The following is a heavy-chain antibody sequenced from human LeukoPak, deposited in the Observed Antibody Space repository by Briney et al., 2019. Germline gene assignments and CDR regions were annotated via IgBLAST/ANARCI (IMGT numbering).Heavy chain of an antibody. CDR3: ARAMGIPFDY. Sequence: PGGSLRLSCAASGFTFSSYWMTWVRQAPGKGLEWVAVISYDGSNKYYADSVKGRFTISRDNSKNTLYLQMNSLRAEDTAVYYCARAMGIPFDYWGQGTLVTVSS. CDR1: GFTFSSYW. CDR2: ISYDGSNK. V-gene: IGHV3-30-3*01. D-gene: IGHD3-10*01. J-gene: IGHJ4*02.